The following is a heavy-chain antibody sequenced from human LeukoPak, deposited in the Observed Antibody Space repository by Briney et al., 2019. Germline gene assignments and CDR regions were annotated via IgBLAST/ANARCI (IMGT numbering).Heavy chain of an antibody. CDR2: FDPEDGET. V-gene: IGHV1-24*01. J-gene: IGHJ6*03. CDR3: ATRGRRHDYYYYYYMDV. CDR1: GYTLTELS. Sequence: ASVKVSCKVSGYTLTELSMHWVRQAPGKGLEWMGGFDPEDGETIYAQKFQGRVTMTEDTSTDTAYMELSSLRSEDTAVYYCATRGRRHDYYYYYYMDVWGKGTTVTVSS.